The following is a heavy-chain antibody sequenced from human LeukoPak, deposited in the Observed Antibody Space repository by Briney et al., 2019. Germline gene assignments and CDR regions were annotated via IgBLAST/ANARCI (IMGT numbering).Heavy chain of an antibody. CDR1: GFTFSIYG. D-gene: IGHD3-10*01. V-gene: IGHV3-64D*06. J-gene: IGHJ6*02. Sequence: GGSLRLSCSASGFTFSIYGMHWVRQAPGKGLEYVSAISPNGGRTYYADTVKGRFTISRDNSKNTLYLQMSTLRVEDTAVYYCVKNYYGSETYTGYYFYGMDVWGQGTTDTVSS. CDR3: VKNYYGSETYTGYYFYGMDV. CDR2: ISPNGGRT.